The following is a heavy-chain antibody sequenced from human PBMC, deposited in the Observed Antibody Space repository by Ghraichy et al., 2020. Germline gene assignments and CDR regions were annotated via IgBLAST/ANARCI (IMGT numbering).Heavy chain of an antibody. D-gene: IGHD6-13*01. V-gene: IGHV4-59*01. CDR3: ARVPGGWGISWYYFDY. CDR1: GGSISSYY. Sequence: SETLSLTCTVSGGSISSYYWSWIRQPPGKGLEWIGYIYYSGSTNYKHSLKSRVTISVDTSKNQFSLKLSSLTAADTAVYYCARVPGGWGISWYYFDYWGQGTLVTVSS. J-gene: IGHJ4*02. CDR2: IYYSGST.